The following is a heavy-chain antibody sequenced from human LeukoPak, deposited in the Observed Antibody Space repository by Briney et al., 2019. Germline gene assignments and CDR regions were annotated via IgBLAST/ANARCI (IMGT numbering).Heavy chain of an antibody. CDR3: ARTREQWQVLDY. J-gene: IGHJ4*02. D-gene: IGHD6-19*01. V-gene: IGHV3-30*14. CDR1: GFKFFTFA. Sequence: GGSLRLSCEASGFKFFTFAMHWVRRAPGKGLEWVAVISHEGSNQYYADSMKGRFTISRDNSKNMVYLQLNSLRTEDTAVYYCARTREQWQVLDYWGQGTLVTVSS. CDR2: ISHEGSNQ.